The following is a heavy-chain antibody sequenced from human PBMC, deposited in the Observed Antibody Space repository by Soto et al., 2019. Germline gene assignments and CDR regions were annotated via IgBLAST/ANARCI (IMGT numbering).Heavy chain of an antibody. Sequence: QVQLVQSGAEVKKPGASVKVSCKASGYTFTSYAMHWVRQAPGQRLEWMGWINAGNGNTKYSQKFQGRVTITRDTSASTAYMELSSLRSEDTAVYYCASETFGELLSVWFDHWGQGTLVTVSS. CDR3: ASETFGELLSVWFDH. V-gene: IGHV1-3*01. D-gene: IGHD3-10*01. CDR2: INAGNGNT. CDR1: GYTFTSYA. J-gene: IGHJ5*02.